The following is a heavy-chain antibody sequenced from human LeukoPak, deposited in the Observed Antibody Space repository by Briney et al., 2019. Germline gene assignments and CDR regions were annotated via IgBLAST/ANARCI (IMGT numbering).Heavy chain of an antibody. CDR2: ISYDGSNK. Sequence: PGGSLRLSCAASGFTFSSYGMHWVRQAPGEGLEWVAVISYDGSNKYYADSVKGRFTISRDNSKNTLYLQMNSLRAEDTAVYYCAKVYSSGWSYFDYWGQGTLVTVSS. J-gene: IGHJ4*02. D-gene: IGHD6-19*01. V-gene: IGHV3-30*18. CDR1: GFTFSSYG. CDR3: AKVYSSGWSYFDY.